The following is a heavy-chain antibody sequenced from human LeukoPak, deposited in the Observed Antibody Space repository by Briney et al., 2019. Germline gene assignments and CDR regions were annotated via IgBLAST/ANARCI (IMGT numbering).Heavy chain of an antibody. D-gene: IGHD5-18*01. Sequence: GSLRLSCAASGFTFSSYGMHWVRQAPGKGLEWVAVIWYGGSNKYYADSVKGRFTISRDNSKNTLYLQMNSLRAEDTAVYYCARRGYSYADGYFDYWGQGTLVTVSS. CDR1: GFTFSSYG. CDR2: IWYGGSNK. CDR3: ARRGYSYADGYFDY. J-gene: IGHJ4*02. V-gene: IGHV3-33*01.